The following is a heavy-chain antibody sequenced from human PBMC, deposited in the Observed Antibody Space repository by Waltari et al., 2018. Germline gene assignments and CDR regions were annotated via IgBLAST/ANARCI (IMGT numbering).Heavy chain of an antibody. CDR3: VRDDSTGHYYFDY. CDR2: MDEDGSEK. Sequence: EVQLVESGGDLVQHGGSLRLSCAASGFPFTTFWMSWVRQAPGKGLERVANMDEDGSEKYYVDSVEGRFTISRDNAKNSLYLQMNSLRAEDTAVYYCVRDDSTGHYYFDYWGQGTLVTVSS. CDR1: GFPFTTFW. V-gene: IGHV3-7*03. D-gene: IGHD3-22*01. J-gene: IGHJ4*02.